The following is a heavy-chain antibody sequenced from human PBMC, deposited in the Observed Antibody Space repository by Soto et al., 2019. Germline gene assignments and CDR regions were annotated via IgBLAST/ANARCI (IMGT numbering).Heavy chain of an antibody. J-gene: IGHJ4*02. D-gene: IGHD1-20*01. CDR2: ISRSGNTI. CDR3: ARTHPRITGTTCPFFDY. Sequence: GGSLRLSCAASGFTFNDFHMSWIRQAPGKGLEWVSYISRSGNTIYYADSVKGRFTISRDNAQSSLYLQMNSLGAEDTALYYCARTHPRITGTTCPFFDYWGQGALVTVSS. CDR1: GFTFNDFH. V-gene: IGHV3-11*01.